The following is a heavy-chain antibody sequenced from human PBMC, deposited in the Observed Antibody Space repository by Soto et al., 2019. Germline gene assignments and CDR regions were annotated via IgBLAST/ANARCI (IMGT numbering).Heavy chain of an antibody. D-gene: IGHD6-19*01. Sequence: QVQLVQSGAEVKKPGSSVKVSCKASGDTFRNYAFTWVRQAPGQGLEWMGTIIPLFSTRYAQKFQGRVTMTADESTSTVYMDLSSLKSDDTAVYYCARDPVIAVVGIGTSFEHWGQGTLVTVSS. CDR1: GDTFRNYA. J-gene: IGHJ4*02. V-gene: IGHV1-69*18. CDR2: IIPLFST. CDR3: ARDPVIAVVGIGTSFEH.